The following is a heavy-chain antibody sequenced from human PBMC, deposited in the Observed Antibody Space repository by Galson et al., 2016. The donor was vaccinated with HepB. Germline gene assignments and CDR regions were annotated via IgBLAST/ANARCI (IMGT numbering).Heavy chain of an antibody. D-gene: IGHD3-3*01. CDR3: AKEGTIFGVVPYGMDV. V-gene: IGHV3-23*01. CDR2: ISGSGGST. CDR1: RFTFSSYA. Sequence: SLRLSCAASRFTFSSYAMSWARQAPGKGLEWVSVISGSGGSTYYAGSVKGRFTISRDNSKNTRYLQMNSLRAEDAAVYYCAKEGTIFGVVPYGMDVWGQGTKVIVSS. J-gene: IGHJ6*02.